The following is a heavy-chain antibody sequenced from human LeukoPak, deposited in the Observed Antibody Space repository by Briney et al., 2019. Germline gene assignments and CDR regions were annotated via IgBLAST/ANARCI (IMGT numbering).Heavy chain of an antibody. V-gene: IGHV4-34*01. J-gene: IGHJ5*02. D-gene: IGHD1-26*01. CDR3: ARGQGATVPKVGKNWFDP. CDR2: VNESGGT. Sequence: SETLSLTCAVYVGSFSGYHWNWIRLPPGKGPEWIGEVNESGGTNINPSLRSRVILSVDTSMNQFSLKLISVTAADTGVYYCARGQGATVPKVGKNWFDPWGHGTRVIVSP. CDR1: VGSFSGYH.